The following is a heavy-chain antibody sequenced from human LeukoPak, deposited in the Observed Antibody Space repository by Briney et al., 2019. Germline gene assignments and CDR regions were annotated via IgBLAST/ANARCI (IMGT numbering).Heavy chain of an antibody. CDR3: AREDLDIAAAGTGDY. V-gene: IGHV1-2*02. CDR2: INPNSGGT. CDR1: GNTFTGYY. D-gene: IGHD6-13*01. Sequence: ASVKVSCKASGNTFTGYYMHWVRQAPGQGLEWMGWINPNSGGTNYAQKFQGRVTVTRDTSISTAYMELSRLRSDDTAVYYCAREDLDIAAAGTGDYWGQGTLVTISS. J-gene: IGHJ4*02.